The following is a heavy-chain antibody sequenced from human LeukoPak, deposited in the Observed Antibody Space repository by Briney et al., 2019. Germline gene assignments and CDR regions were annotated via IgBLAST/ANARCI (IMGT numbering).Heavy chain of an antibody. J-gene: IGHJ4*02. V-gene: IGHV3-30*04. D-gene: IGHD1-26*01. CDR1: GFTFSNYA. CDR3: ARGGVVGGTTYRYFDY. Sequence: GRSLRLSCAASGFTFSNYAMHWVRQAPGKGLEWVALISYDASSKYHADSVKGQFTISRDNSKNTLSLQMNSLRPEDTAVYYCARGGVVGGTTYRYFDYWGQGTLVTVSS. CDR2: ISYDASSK.